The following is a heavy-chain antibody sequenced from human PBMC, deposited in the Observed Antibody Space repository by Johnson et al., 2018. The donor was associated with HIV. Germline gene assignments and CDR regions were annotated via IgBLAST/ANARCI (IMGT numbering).Heavy chain of an antibody. J-gene: IGHJ3*02. CDR3: AKDQGDEAFDI. CDR1: GFTFSSYG. V-gene: IGHV3-30*02. Sequence: QVQLVESGGGVVQPGRSLRLSCAASGFTFSSYGMHWVRQAPGKGLAWVAFIRYDGSNKYYADSVKGRFTISRDNPKNTLYLQMNSLRAEDTAVYYCAKDQGDEAFDIWGQGTMVTVSS. D-gene: IGHD2-21*01. CDR2: IRYDGSNK.